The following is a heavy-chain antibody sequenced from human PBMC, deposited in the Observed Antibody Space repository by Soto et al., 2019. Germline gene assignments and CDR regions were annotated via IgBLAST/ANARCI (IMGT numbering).Heavy chain of an antibody. CDR3: ARANGDYAVDY. Sequence: SETLSLTCTVSGGSISSYYWSWIRQPPGKGLEWIGYIYYSGSTNYNPSLKSRVTISVDTSKNQFSLKLSSVTAADTAVYYCARANGDYAVDYWGQGTLVPVSS. V-gene: IGHV4-59*01. D-gene: IGHD4-17*01. J-gene: IGHJ4*02. CDR1: GGSISSYY. CDR2: IYYSGST.